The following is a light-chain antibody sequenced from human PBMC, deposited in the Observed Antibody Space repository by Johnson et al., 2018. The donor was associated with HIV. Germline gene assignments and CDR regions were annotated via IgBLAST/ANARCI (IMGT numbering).Light chain of an antibody. Sequence: QSVLTQSPSVSAAPGQKVTISCSGSSSNIGNNYVSWYQQLPGTAPKLLIYENTERPSGIPDRFSGSKSGTSATLGITGLQTGDEADYYCGTWDSSLSAGVFGTGTKVTVL. CDR1: SSNIGNNY. CDR3: GTWDSSLSAGV. V-gene: IGLV1-51*02. J-gene: IGLJ1*01. CDR2: ENT.